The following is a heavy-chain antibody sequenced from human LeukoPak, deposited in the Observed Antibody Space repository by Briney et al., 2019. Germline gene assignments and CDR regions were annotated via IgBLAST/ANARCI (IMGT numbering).Heavy chain of an antibody. Sequence: QAGGSLRLSCAASGFTFDDYAMHWVRQAPGKGLEWVSGISRNSGSIGYADSVKGRFTISRDNAKNSLYLQMNSLRAEDTALYYCAKDRDGLERRRVGLWIWAFDIWGQGTMVTVSS. CDR2: ISRNSGSI. D-gene: IGHD1-1*01. CDR3: AKDRDGLERRRVGLWIWAFDI. J-gene: IGHJ3*02. CDR1: GFTFDDYA. V-gene: IGHV3-9*01.